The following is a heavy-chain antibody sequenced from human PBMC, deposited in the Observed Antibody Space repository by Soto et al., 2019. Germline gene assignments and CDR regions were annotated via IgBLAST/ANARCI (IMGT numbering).Heavy chain of an antibody. D-gene: IGHD3-16*01. CDR2: INHSGST. V-gene: IGHV4-34*01. J-gene: IGHJ4*02. Sequence: QVQLQQWGAGLLKPSETLSLTCAVYGGSFSGYYWSWIRQPPGKGLEWIGEINHSGSTNYNPSLKSRVTISVDTYKNQFSLKLSSVTAADTAVYYCARGGDMITFGGAHGYWGQGTLVTVSS. CDR3: ARGGDMITFGGAHGY. CDR1: GGSFSGYY.